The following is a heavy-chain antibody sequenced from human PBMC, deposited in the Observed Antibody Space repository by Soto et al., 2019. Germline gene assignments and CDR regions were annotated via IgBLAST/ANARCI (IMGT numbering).Heavy chain of an antibody. Sequence: ESGGGVVQPGRSLRLSCAASGFTFSSYGMHWVRQAPGKGLEWVAVIWYDGSNKYYADSVKGRFTISRDNSKNTLYLQMNSLRGEDTAVYYCARAGGDIVVVVAATLDYWGQGTLVTVSS. J-gene: IGHJ4*02. CDR3: ARAGGDIVVVVAATLDY. D-gene: IGHD2-15*01. V-gene: IGHV3-33*01. CDR1: GFTFSSYG. CDR2: IWYDGSNK.